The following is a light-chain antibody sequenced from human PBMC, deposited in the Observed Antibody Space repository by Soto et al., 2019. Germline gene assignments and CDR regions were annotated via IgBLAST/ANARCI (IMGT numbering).Light chain of an antibody. Sequence: QSALTQPASVSGSPGQSITISCTGTSSDVGGYNYVSWYQQHPGKAPKLMIYDVSNRPSGVSNRFSGSKSGNTASLTISGRQAEDEADYYCSSNTSSSTLVFGGGTKLTV. V-gene: IGLV2-14*01. CDR3: SSNTSSSTLV. CDR2: DVS. J-gene: IGLJ2*01. CDR1: SSDVGGYNY.